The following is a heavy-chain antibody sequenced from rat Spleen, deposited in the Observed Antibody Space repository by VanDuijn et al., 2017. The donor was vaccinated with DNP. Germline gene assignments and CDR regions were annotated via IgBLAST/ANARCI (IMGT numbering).Heavy chain of an antibody. CDR2: ISPSGGGT. D-gene: IGHD1-4*01. CDR3: ARHTGIGAMDA. V-gene: IGHV5-19*01. CDR1: GLILSNYG. Sequence: EVQLVESGGGSVQPGRSLNISCVASGLILSNYGIHWIRQVPTKGLEWVTSISPSGGGTYYRDSVKGRFTVSRDNAKSSLYLQMDSLRSEDTATYYCARHTGIGAMDAWGQGTSVTVSS. J-gene: IGHJ4*01.